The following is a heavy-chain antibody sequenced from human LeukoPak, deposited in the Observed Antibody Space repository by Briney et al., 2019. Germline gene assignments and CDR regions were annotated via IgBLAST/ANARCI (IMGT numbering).Heavy chain of an antibody. CDR2: IIPIFGTA. CDR1: GGTFISYA. CDR3: ARSGGYSGYDPPFDY. D-gene: IGHD5-12*01. Sequence: SVKVSFKASGGTFISYAISWVRQAPGQGLEWMGGIIPIFGTANYAQKFQGRVTITADESTSTAYMELSSLRSEDTAVYYCARSGGYSGYDPPFDYWGQGTLVTVSS. J-gene: IGHJ4*02. V-gene: IGHV1-69*01.